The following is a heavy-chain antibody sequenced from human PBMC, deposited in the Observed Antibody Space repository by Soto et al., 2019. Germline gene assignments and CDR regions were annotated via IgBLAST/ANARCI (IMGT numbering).Heavy chain of an antibody. J-gene: IGHJ5*02. CDR1: GGSISSYY. Sequence: SETLSLTCTVSGGSISSYYWSWIRQPPGKGLEWIGYIYYSGSTNYNPSLKSRVTISVDTSKNQFSLKLSSVTAADTAVYYCARGDSSGSSPYNWFDPWGQGTLVTVSS. CDR2: IYYSGST. CDR3: ARGDSSGSSPYNWFDP. V-gene: IGHV4-59*12. D-gene: IGHD3-22*01.